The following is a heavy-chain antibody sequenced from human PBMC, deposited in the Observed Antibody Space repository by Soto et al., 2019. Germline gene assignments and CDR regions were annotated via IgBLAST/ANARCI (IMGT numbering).Heavy chain of an antibody. CDR2: IIPIFGAT. CDR3: AGEGVHRAARQ. CDR1: GGSFSSYS. J-gene: IGHJ4*02. D-gene: IGHD6-25*01. V-gene: IGHV1-69*13. Sequence: SVKVSCKASGGSFSSYSISWVRQAPGQGLEWMGGIIPIFGATNYAQKFQGRVTISADESTSTAYMEVSGLRSEDTAVYYCAGEGVHRAARQWGEESSVT.